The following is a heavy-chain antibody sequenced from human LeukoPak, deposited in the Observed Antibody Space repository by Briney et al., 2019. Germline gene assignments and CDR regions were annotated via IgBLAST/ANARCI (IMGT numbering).Heavy chain of an antibody. CDR3: ARDRDCSGGSCYSHYYYYYMDV. D-gene: IGHD2-15*01. J-gene: IGHJ6*03. CDR2: IYHSGST. Sequence: SETLSLTCTVSGGSISSGGYYWSWIRQPPGKGLEWIGYIYHSGSTYYNPSLKSRVTISVGRSKNQFSLKLSSVTAADTAVYYCARDRDCSGGSCYSHYYYYYMDVWGKGTTVTVSS. V-gene: IGHV4-30-2*01. CDR1: GGSISSGGYY.